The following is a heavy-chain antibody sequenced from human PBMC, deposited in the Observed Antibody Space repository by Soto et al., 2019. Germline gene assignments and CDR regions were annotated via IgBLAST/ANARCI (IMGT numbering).Heavy chain of an antibody. V-gene: IGHV3-11*01. CDR2: ISNIGTSI. Sequence: QVQLVESGGGLVKPGGSLRLSCAASGFTFSDYYMSWIRQAPGKGLEWVSYISNIGTSIYYAGSVKGRFTLSRDNAKSSLYLKMNSLRAEDTAMYYCARVSLPTSPAPYGSGSPYFDYWGQGTLVTVSS. D-gene: IGHD3-10*01. CDR3: ARVSLPTSPAPYGSGSPYFDY. J-gene: IGHJ4*02. CDR1: GFTFSDYY.